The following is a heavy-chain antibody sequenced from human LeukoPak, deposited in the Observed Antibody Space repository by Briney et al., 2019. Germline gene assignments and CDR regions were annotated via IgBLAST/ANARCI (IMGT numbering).Heavy chain of an antibody. Sequence: SSETLSLTCAVYGESFSGYYWSWIRHPPGKGLEWIGEINHSGSTNYNPSLKSRVTISLDTSKKQFSLNLSSVAAADTAVYYCARGSGRMEGMDVWGQGTTVTVSS. D-gene: IGHD1-1*01. CDR1: GESFSGYY. CDR2: INHSGST. CDR3: ARGSGRMEGMDV. V-gene: IGHV4-34*01. J-gene: IGHJ6*02.